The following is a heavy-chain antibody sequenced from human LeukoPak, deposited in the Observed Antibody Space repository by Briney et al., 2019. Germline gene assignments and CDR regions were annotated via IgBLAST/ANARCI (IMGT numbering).Heavy chain of an antibody. CDR3: ARQGGIAARQYYYGMDV. Sequence: PSETLSLTCTVSGGSISSYYWSWIRQPPGKGLEWIGYIYYSGSTDYTPSLKRRLTISVDTSKKQFSLKLSSVTAADTAMYYCARQGGIAARQYYYGMDVWGQGTTVTVSS. CDR1: GGSISSYY. D-gene: IGHD6-6*01. CDR2: IYYSGST. V-gene: IGHV4-59*08. J-gene: IGHJ6*02.